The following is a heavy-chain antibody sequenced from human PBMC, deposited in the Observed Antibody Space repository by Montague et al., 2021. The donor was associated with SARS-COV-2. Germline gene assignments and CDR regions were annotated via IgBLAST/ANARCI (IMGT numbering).Heavy chain of an antibody. CDR1: GGSISSYY. V-gene: IGHV4-59*01. Sequence: SETLSLTCTVSGGSISSYYWSWIRQSPGKGLEWIGYIYYSGRTNYNPSLKSRVTISVDTSKNQFSLKMISVIATDTAVYYCVRGGGDSAVYDSYAMDVWGQGTTVTVSS. J-gene: IGHJ6*02. D-gene: IGHD2-21*02. CDR3: VRGGGDSAVYDSYAMDV. CDR2: IYYSGRT.